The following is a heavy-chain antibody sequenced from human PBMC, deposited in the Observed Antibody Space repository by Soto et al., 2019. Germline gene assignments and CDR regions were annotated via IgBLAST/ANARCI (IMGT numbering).Heavy chain of an antibody. Sequence: GGSLRLSCAASGFTFSSYAMSWVRQAPGKGLEWVSAISGSGGSTYYADSVKGRFTISRDNSKNTRYLQMNSLRAEDTAVYYCAKDQFHIGYFDYWGQGTLVTVSS. V-gene: IGHV3-23*01. CDR1: GFTFSSYA. D-gene: IGHD2-21*01. J-gene: IGHJ4*02. CDR2: ISGSGGST. CDR3: AKDQFHIGYFDY.